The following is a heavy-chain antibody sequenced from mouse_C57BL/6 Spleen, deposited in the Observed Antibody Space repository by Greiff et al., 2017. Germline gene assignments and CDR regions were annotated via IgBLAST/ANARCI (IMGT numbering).Heavy chain of an antibody. CDR3: ARWIYYGYDGVAY. Sequence: QVQLQQPGAELVKPGASVKLSCKASGYTFTSYWMHWVKQRPGQGLEWIGMIHPNSGSTNYNEKFKSKATLTVDKSSSTAYMQLSSLTSVDSAVYYCARWIYYGYDGVAYWGQGTLVTVSA. V-gene: IGHV1-64*01. CDR2: IHPNSGST. D-gene: IGHD2-2*01. CDR1: GYTFTSYW. J-gene: IGHJ3*01.